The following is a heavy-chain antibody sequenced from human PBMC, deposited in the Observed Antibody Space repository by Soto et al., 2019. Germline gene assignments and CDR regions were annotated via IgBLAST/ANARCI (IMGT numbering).Heavy chain of an antibody. J-gene: IGHJ6*02. CDR3: ARGEIGWFGELIRFYYYNAMDV. CDR1: GGSFSGYH. D-gene: IGHD3-10*01. Sequence: PSETLSLTCAVYGGSFSGYHWSWIRQPPGKGLEWIGEINHSGSTNYNPSLKSRVTISLDTPKNQFSLKLSSLTAADTAVYFCARGEIGWFGELIRFYYYNAMDVWGQGTTVTVSS. V-gene: IGHV4-34*01. CDR2: INHSGST.